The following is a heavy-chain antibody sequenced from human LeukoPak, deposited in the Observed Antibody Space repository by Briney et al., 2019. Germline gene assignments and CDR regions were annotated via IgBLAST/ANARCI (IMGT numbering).Heavy chain of an antibody. J-gene: IGHJ4*02. CDR1: GFTFSSYA. CDR2: ISGSGGST. Sequence: SGGSLRLSCAASGFTFSSYAMSWVRQAPGKGLKWVSAISGSGGSTYYADSVKGRFTISRDNSKNTLYLQTNSLRAEDTAIYYCARGYSSSSWSLFDYWGQGTLVTVSS. D-gene: IGHD6-6*01. V-gene: IGHV3-23*01. CDR3: ARGYSSSSWSLFDY.